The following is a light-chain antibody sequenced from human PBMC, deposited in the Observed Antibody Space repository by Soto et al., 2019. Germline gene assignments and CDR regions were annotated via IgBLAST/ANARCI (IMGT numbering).Light chain of an antibody. CDR3: QQYYTTPPT. CDR1: QSVLYSSNNKNY. J-gene: IGKJ1*01. Sequence: DIVMTQSPDSLAVSLGERATINCKSSQSVLYSSNNKNYLAWYQQKPGQPPQLLIYGASTRESGVPDRFSGSGSRTDFTLTVSSLQAEDVAVYYCQQYYTTPPTFGQGTKVEI. V-gene: IGKV4-1*01. CDR2: GAS.